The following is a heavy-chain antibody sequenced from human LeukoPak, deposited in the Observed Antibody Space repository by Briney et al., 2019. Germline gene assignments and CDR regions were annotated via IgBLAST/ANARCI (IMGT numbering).Heavy chain of an antibody. D-gene: IGHD3-16*02. Sequence: LTGGSLRLSCAASGFIFSSYEMNWVRQAPGKGLEWVSYIGSGGGTKYYADSVKGRFTISRDNAKNSLFLQMNSLRDKDTAVYYCARGQRYSTSPFDYWGQGTLVTVSS. CDR1: GFIFSSYE. J-gene: IGHJ4*02. CDR2: IGSGGGTK. CDR3: ARGQRYSTSPFDY. V-gene: IGHV3-48*03.